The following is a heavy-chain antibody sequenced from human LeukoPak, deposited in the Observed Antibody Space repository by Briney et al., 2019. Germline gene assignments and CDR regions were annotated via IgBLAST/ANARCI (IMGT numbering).Heavy chain of an antibody. CDR2: INHSGST. Sequence: SETLSLTCAVYGGSFSGYYWSWIRQPPGKGLEWIGEINHSGSTNYNPSLKSRVTISVDTSKNQFSLKLSSVTAADTAVYYCARRVRVVGASSYYMDVWGKGTTVTVSS. CDR1: GGSFSGYY. V-gene: IGHV4-34*01. CDR3: ARRVRVVGASSYYMDV. J-gene: IGHJ6*03. D-gene: IGHD1-26*01.